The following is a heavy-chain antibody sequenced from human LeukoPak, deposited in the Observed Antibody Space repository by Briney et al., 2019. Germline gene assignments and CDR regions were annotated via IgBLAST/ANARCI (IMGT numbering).Heavy chain of an antibody. D-gene: IGHD3-9*01. J-gene: IGHJ3*01. V-gene: IGHV3-23*01. Sequence: ETLSLTCTVSGGSISSYYWSWVRQAPGKGLEWVSAISGSGGSTYYADSVKGRFTISRDNSKNTLYLQMNSLRAEDTAVYYCAKAYYDILTGYYSWGQGTMVTVSS. CDR3: AKAYYDILTGYYS. CDR1: GGSISSYY. CDR2: ISGSGGST.